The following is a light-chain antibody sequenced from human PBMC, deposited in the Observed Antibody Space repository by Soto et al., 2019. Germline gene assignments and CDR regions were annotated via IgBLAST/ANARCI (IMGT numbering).Light chain of an antibody. Sequence: DIQMTHSPSSLSSSVLDRVTFTCRTSQNINNYLNWYQQRPGKAPKLLIYSASTVQTGVPSRFSGSGSGTDFTLTINSLQPEDFATYSCQQSYSTPITFGQGTRLEIK. J-gene: IGKJ5*01. CDR3: QQSYSTPIT. CDR2: SAS. CDR1: QNINNY. V-gene: IGKV1-39*01.